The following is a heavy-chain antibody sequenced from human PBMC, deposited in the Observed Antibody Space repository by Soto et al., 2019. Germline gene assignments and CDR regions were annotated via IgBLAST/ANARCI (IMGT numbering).Heavy chain of an antibody. V-gene: IGHV4-61*08. CDR2: IYHSGGT. Sequence: TSETLSLTCTVSGGSISSGDYYWSWIRQPPGKGMEWIGEIYHSGGTNYNPSFKSRVTISLDKSKTQFSLNLNSATAADTAMYYCARASTWTQTRYHFDSWGQGTLVTVSS. D-gene: IGHD5-18*01. CDR3: ARASTWTQTRYHFDS. J-gene: IGHJ4*02. CDR1: GGSISSGDYY.